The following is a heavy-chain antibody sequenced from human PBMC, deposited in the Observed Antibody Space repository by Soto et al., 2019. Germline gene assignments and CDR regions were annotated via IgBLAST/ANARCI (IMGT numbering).Heavy chain of an antibody. D-gene: IGHD2-2*01. V-gene: IGHV4-38-2*01. CDR1: GFPLSYGYY. Sequence: SETLSLSCGVSGFPLSYGYYRGLIQQPPGKGLGWLGSIYQSGKTYYNPSLKSRLTLSMDTSRNEFSLRLRTVTAADTAVYFCARLSCSSVSCYTDYWGQGVLVTVSS. CDR2: IYQSGKT. CDR3: ARLSCSSVSCYTDY. J-gene: IGHJ4*02.